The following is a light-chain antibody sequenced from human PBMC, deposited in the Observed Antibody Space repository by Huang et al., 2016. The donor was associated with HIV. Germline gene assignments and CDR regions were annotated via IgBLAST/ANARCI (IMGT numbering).Light chain of an antibody. Sequence: DILLTQSPLSLPVTLGQLASISCRSSQSLIFTDGNTYLNWFHQRPGQPPRRLIYKVAKRDSGVPARISGSGSGTYFTLEISRVEAEDVGLYFCMQGTHWPPTFGQGTKVELK. CDR1: QSLIFTDGNTY. CDR2: KVA. V-gene: IGKV2-30*01. CDR3: MQGTHWPPT. J-gene: IGKJ1*01.